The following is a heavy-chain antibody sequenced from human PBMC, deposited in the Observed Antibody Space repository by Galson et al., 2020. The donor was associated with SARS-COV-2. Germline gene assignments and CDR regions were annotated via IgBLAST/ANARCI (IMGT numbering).Heavy chain of an antibody. V-gene: IGHV3-23*01. CDR3: AKDARADDYVDYLGY. Sequence: GESLKISCAASGFTFSSYAMSWVRPAPGKGLEWVSAISGSGGRTYYPDSVKGRFTISRANSKNTLYLQMNSLRAEDTAVYYCAKDARADDYVDYLGYWGQGTLVTVSS. D-gene: IGHD3-16*01. CDR2: ISGSGGRT. CDR1: GFTFSSYA. J-gene: IGHJ4*02.